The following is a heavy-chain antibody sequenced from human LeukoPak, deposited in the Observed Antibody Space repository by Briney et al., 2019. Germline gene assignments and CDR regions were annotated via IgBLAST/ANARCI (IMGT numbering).Heavy chain of an antibody. J-gene: IGHJ3*02. D-gene: IGHD3-22*01. CDR1: GFTFSSYA. CDR3: AKDATYDSSGYYLIDAFDI. Sequence: GGSLRLSCAASGFTFSSYAMSWVRQAPGKGLEWVSAIRGSGGSTYYADSVKGRFTISRDNSKNTLYLQMNSLRAEDTAVYYCAKDATYDSSGYYLIDAFDIWGQGTMVTVSS. CDR2: IRGSGGST. V-gene: IGHV3-23*01.